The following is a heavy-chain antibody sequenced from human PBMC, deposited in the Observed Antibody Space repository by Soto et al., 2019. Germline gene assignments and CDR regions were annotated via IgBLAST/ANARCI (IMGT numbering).Heavy chain of an antibody. D-gene: IGHD2-15*01. J-gene: IGHJ4*02. Sequence: ASVKVSCKASGYTFTSYGISWVRQAPGQGLEWMGWISAYNGNTNYAQKLQGRVTMTTDTSTSTAYMELRSLRSDDTAVYYCARGVGGYCSGGSCHRHFDYWGQGTLVTVSS. CDR3: ARGVGGYCSGGSCHRHFDY. V-gene: IGHV1-18*01. CDR1: GYTFTSYG. CDR2: ISAYNGNT.